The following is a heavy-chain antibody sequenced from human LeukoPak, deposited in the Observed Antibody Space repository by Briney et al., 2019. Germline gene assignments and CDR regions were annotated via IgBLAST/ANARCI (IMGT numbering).Heavy chain of an antibody. V-gene: IGHV3-48*02. CDR3: AREVMDV. J-gene: IGHJ6*02. CDR2: INHNGEMI. Sequence: GGSLRLSCAASGFTFSNYVMSWVRQAPGKGLEWVSYINHNGEMIFYPDFVKGRFTISRDNAKNSLYLQMNSLRDEDTAVYYCAREVMDVWGQGTTVTVSS. CDR1: GFTFSNYV.